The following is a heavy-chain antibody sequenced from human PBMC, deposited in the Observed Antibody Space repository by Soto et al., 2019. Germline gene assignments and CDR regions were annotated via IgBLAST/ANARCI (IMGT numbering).Heavy chain of an antibody. CDR3: TRDTSLSFDL. D-gene: IGHD3-16*01. V-gene: IGHV3-74*01. CDR1: GFIFRDHW. J-gene: IGHJ4*02. CDR2: INNDGSGT. Sequence: GGSLRLSCVASGFIFRDHWMHWVRQAPGKGLVWISHINNDGSGTSYADSVKGRFTISRDNAENTIYLQMNSLTVEDTAVYYCTRDTSLSFDLWGQGALVTGSS.